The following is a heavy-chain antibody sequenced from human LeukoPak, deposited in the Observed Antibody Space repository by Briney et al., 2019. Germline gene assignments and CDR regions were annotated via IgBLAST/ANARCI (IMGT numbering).Heavy chain of an antibody. D-gene: IGHD3-16*01. CDR3: ARVGEGVSFGADRLGDVNYYYYMDV. CDR2: ISAYNGNT. Sequence: ASVKVSCKASGYTFTSYGISWVRQAPGQGLEWMGWISAYNGNTNYAQKLQGRVTMTTDTSTSTAYMELRSLRSDDTAVYYCARVGEGVSFGADRLGDVNYYYYMDVWGKGTTVTVSS. CDR1: GYTFTSYG. V-gene: IGHV1-18*01. J-gene: IGHJ6*03.